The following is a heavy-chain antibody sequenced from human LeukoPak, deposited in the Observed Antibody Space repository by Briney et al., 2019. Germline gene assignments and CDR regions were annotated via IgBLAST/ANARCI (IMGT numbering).Heavy chain of an antibody. CDR1: GFTFSSYS. V-gene: IGHV3-48*01. J-gene: IGHJ4*02. Sequence: GGSLRLSCATSGFTFSSYSMNWVRQAPGKGLEWVSYISSSSSTIYYADSVKGRFTISRDNAKNSLYLQMNSLRAEDTAVYYCAREGGYGDYASGYWGQGTLVTVSS. CDR3: AREGGYGDYASGY. CDR2: ISSSSSTI. D-gene: IGHD4-17*01.